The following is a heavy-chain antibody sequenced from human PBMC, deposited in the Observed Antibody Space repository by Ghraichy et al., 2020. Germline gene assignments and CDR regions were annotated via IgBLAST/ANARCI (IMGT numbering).Heavy chain of an antibody. D-gene: IGHD6-6*01. CDR1: GHTFSNYG. Sequence: ASVKVSCRALGHTFSNYGFNWVRRAPGQGLEWMGWISASNGHTNYAQKVQDRVTMSTDTSTSTAYMELRRLRSDDTAVYYCASGSSSSLIGDYFDSWGQGTLVTFSS. CDR2: ISASNGHT. J-gene: IGHJ4*02. CDR3: ASGSSSSLIGDYFDS. V-gene: IGHV1-18*01.